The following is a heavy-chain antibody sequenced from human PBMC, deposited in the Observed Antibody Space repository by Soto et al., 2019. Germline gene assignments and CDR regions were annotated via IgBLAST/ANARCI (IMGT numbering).Heavy chain of an antibody. CDR3: AYSIVVVPAAIHLDY. J-gene: IGHJ4*02. Sequence: GASVKVSCKASGYTFTSYYMHWVRQAPGQGLDWMGIINPSGGSTSYAQKFQGRVTMTRDTSTSTVYMELSSLRSEYTAVYYCAYSIVVVPAAIHLDYWGQGTLVTVSS. D-gene: IGHD2-2*01. CDR2: INPSGGST. CDR1: GYTFTSYY. V-gene: IGHV1-46*03.